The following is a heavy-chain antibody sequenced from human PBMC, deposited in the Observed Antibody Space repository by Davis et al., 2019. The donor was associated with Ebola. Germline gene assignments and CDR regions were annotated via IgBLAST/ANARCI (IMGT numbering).Heavy chain of an antibody. CDR1: GFTFSGSA. J-gene: IGHJ4*02. Sequence: GESLKISCAASGFTFSGSAMHWVRQASGKGLEWVGRIRSKANSYATAYAASVRGRFTISRDDSKNTAYLQMNSLKTEDTAVYYCTSGYSSSNQGFNDYWGQGTLVTVSS. CDR3: TSGYSSSNQGFNDY. CDR2: IRSKANSYAT. D-gene: IGHD6-13*01. V-gene: IGHV3-73*01.